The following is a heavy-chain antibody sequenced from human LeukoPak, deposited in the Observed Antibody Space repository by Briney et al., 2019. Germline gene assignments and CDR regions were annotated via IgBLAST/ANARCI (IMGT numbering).Heavy chain of an antibody. CDR2: ISPSGDST. D-gene: IGHD6-19*01. J-gene: IGHJ5*02. CDR3: AKYSSGWYP. V-gene: IGHV3-23*01. Sequence: GGSLRLSCAASGFTFNNYAMNWVRQAPGKGLEWVSHISPSGDSTYYADSVKGRFTISRDNSKNTLYLQMNSLRAEDTAVYYCAKYSSGWYPWGQGTLVTVSS. CDR1: GFTFNNYA.